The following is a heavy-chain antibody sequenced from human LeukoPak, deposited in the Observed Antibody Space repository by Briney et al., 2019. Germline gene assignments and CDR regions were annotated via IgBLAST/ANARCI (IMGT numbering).Heavy chain of an antibody. V-gene: IGHV3-48*01. J-gene: IGHJ3*02. D-gene: IGHD1-26*01. Sequence: GGSLRLSCAASGFTFSSYNMNWVRQAPGKGLEGVSYISSSSNTIYYADSVKGRFTISRDNAKNSLYLQMNSLRAEDTAVYYCARGRGGSYWTAFDSWGQGTMVTVSS. CDR3: ARGRGGSYWTAFDS. CDR2: ISSSSNTI. CDR1: GFTFSSYN.